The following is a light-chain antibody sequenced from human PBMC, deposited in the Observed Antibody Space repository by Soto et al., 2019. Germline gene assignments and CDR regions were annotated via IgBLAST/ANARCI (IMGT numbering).Light chain of an antibody. Sequence: DIQLTQSPSFLSASVGDRLTITCRASQDIRSSLAWYQQKPGKAPNLLIYTVSTLQSGVPSRFSGSRSGTEITPTISSLQPEDFATYYCQHFNSSPFTFGGGTKVEI. CDR3: QHFNSSPFT. CDR2: TVS. CDR1: QDIRSS. V-gene: IGKV1-9*01. J-gene: IGKJ4*01.